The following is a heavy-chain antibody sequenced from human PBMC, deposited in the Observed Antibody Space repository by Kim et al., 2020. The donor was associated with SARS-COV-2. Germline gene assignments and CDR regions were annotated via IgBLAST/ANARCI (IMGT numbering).Heavy chain of an antibody. CDR2: INTNTGNP. CDR1: GYTFTSYA. J-gene: IGHJ2*01. D-gene: IGHD3-10*01. CDR3: ARVVYYGSGSYEGPYWYFDL. V-gene: IGHV7-4-1*02. Sequence: ASVKVSCKASGYTFTSYAMNWVRQAPGQGLEWMGWINTNTGNPTYAQGFTGRFVFSLDTSVSTAYLQISSLKAEDTAVYYCARVVYYGSGSYEGPYWYFDLWGRGTLVTVSS.